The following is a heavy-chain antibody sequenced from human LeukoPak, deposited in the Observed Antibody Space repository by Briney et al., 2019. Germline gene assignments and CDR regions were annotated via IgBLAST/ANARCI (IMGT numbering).Heavy chain of an antibody. Sequence: ASVKVSCKASGYTFTSYDINWVRQATGQGLEWMGWMNPNSGNTGHAQKFQGRVTMTRNTSISTAYMELSSLRSEDTAVYYCARTGYSSGWSDYWGQGTLVTVSS. CDR2: MNPNSGNT. CDR1: GYTFTSYD. V-gene: IGHV1-8*01. CDR3: ARTGYSSGWSDY. D-gene: IGHD6-19*01. J-gene: IGHJ4*02.